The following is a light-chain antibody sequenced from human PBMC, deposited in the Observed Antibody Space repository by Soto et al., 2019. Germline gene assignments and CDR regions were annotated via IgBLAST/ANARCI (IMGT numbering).Light chain of an antibody. CDR1: TGAVTSGNY. CDR3: LLYYDDWV. J-gene: IGLJ3*02. V-gene: IGLV7-43*01. CDR2: SAT. Sequence: QTVVTQEPSLTVSPGGTVTLSCASSTGAVTSGNYPNWFQQKPGQVPRALIYSATNRHSWTPARFSGSLLGGKAALTLSAVQPEDEAEFYCLLYYDDWVFGGGTKLTVL.